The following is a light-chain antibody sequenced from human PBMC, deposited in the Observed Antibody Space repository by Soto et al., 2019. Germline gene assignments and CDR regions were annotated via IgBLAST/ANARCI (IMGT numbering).Light chain of an antibody. Sequence: DIQMTQSPSSLSASVGDRVTITCRASQSISTYLNWYHQKPGKAPKLLIYASSRLQSGVPSRFSGSGSGTDFTLTINSLQPEDFATYYCQQSYDPPPTFGQGTNLEI. CDR1: QSISTY. CDR3: QQSYDPPPT. J-gene: IGKJ2*01. V-gene: IGKV1-39*01. CDR2: ASS.